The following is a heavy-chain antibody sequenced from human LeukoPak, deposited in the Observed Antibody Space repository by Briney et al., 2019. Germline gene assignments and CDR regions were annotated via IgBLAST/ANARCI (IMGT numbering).Heavy chain of an antibody. CDR3: TRVGYIDEGIDY. CDR1: GFPFSSYC. Sequence: PGGSLRLSCVAFGFPFSSYCMTWVRQAPGKGLEWVANIKQDGSKKSYVDSVKGRFTISRDNAKNSLYLQMNSLRAEDTAIYYCTRVGYIDEGIDYWGQGTLVTVSS. J-gene: IGHJ4*02. V-gene: IGHV3-7*04. D-gene: IGHD5-12*01. CDR2: IKQDGSKK.